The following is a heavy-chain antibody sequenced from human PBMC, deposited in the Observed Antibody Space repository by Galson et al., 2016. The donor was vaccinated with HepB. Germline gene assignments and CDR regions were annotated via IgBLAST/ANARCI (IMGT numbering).Heavy chain of an antibody. CDR2: IYPYDSDT. V-gene: IGHV5-51*01. D-gene: IGHD1-26*01. J-gene: IGHJ4*02. CDR1: GYIFTSYW. CDR3: ARQWELPKGHLDN. Sequence: QSGAEVKKPGDSLKISCKGSGYIFTSYWIAWVRQMPGKGLEYVGIIYPYDSDTRYSPSFQGQVTISADKSINTAYLEWKTLTASDTALYYCARQWELPKGHLDNWGQGTLVTVSS.